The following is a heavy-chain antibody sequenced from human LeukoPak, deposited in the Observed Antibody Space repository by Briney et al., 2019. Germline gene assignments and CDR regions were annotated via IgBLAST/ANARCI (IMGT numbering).Heavy chain of an antibody. Sequence: GGSLRLSCAASGFTFSDSYMTWIRRAPGKGLEWVSYITSSGSTVYYADSVKGRFTISRDNAKNSLYLQMNSLRAEDTAVYNCARSYGAAFDYWGQGTRVTVSS. V-gene: IGHV3-11*01. CDR2: ITSSGSTV. CDR1: GFTFSDSY. CDR3: ARSYGAAFDY. J-gene: IGHJ4*02. D-gene: IGHD2-15*01.